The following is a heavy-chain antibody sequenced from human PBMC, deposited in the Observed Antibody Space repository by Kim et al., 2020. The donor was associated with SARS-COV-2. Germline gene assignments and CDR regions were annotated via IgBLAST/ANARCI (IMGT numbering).Heavy chain of an antibody. CDR2: ISSSSSYI. J-gene: IGHJ6*02. Sequence: GGSLRLSCAASGFTFSSYSMNWVRQAPGKGLEWVSSISSSSSYIYYADSVKGRFTISRDNAKNSLYLQMNSLRAEDTAVYYCASGGGRTVTTYYYYGMDVWGQGTTVTVSS. V-gene: IGHV3-21*01. CDR1: GFTFSSYS. D-gene: IGHD4-17*01. CDR3: ASGGGRTVTTYYYYGMDV.